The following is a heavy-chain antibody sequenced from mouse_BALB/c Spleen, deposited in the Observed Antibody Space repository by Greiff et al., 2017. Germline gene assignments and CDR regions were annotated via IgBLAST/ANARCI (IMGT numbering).Heavy chain of an antibody. J-gene: IGHJ4*01. CDR3: ARSRYDVFAMDY. CDR2: ISYDGSN. Sequence: EVQLQESGPGLVKPSQSLSLTCSVTGYSITSGYYWNWIRQFPGNKLEWMGYISYDGSNNYNPSLKNRISITRDTSKNQFFLKLNSVTTEDTATYYCARSRYDVFAMDYWGQGTSVTVSS. V-gene: IGHV3-6*02. D-gene: IGHD2-14*01. CDR1: GYSITSGYY.